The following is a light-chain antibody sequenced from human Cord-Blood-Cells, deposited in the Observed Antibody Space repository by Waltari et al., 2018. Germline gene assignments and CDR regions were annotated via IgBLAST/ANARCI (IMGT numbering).Light chain of an antibody. Sequence: DIQMTQSPSTLSASVGDRVTITCRASQSISSWLAWNQQKPGKAPKLLVYKASSLESGVPSMFSGNGSGTEFPLAISSMQPDDFATYYCQQYNSYSYTFGQGTKLEIK. CDR2: KAS. CDR3: QQYNSYSYT. V-gene: IGKV1-5*03. CDR1: QSISSW. J-gene: IGKJ2*01.